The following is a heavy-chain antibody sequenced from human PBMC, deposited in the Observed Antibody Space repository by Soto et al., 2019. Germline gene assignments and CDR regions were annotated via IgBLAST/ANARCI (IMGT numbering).Heavy chain of an antibody. CDR3: ARGAMAKFDY. Sequence: GASVKVSCKASGGTFGSHGVAWVRQAPGQGLEWMGGFIAMLGTPTYAKKVQGRATMTADESLTSSYLELRSLRSEDTAVYFCARGAMAKFDYWGQGTVVTVSS. CDR1: GGTFGSHG. CDR2: FIAMLGTP. J-gene: IGHJ4*02. D-gene: IGHD5-18*01. V-gene: IGHV1-69*13.